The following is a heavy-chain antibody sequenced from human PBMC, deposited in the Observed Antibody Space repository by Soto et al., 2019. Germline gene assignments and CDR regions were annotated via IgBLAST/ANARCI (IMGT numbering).Heavy chain of an antibody. J-gene: IGHJ4*02. CDR2: VYHSGST. D-gene: IGHD4-17*01. CDR1: GDSISSPTW. Sequence: QVQLQESGPGLVKPSETLPLTCDVSGDSISSPTWWTWVRQPPGKGLEWIGEVYHSGSTNYNSSLKSRVTISVDKSKNQFSLRLTSVTAADTAVYYCATRAPIDGDPYWGQGTLVTVSS. V-gene: IGHV4-4*02. CDR3: ATRAPIDGDPY.